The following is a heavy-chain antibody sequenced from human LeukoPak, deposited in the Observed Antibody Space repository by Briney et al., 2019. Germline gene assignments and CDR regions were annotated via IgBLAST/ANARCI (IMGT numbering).Heavy chain of an antibody. Sequence: ASVKVSCKASGYTLTAYYLHWVRQAPGQGLEWMGRINPNSGGTTYAQKFQGRVTMTRDTSIGTAYMELSSLRSDDTAVYYCARPHYESSGLYVDAFDIWGQGAMVTVSS. CDR1: GYTLTAYY. D-gene: IGHD3-22*01. CDR2: INPNSGGT. J-gene: IGHJ3*02. V-gene: IGHV1-2*06. CDR3: ARPHYESSGLYVDAFDI.